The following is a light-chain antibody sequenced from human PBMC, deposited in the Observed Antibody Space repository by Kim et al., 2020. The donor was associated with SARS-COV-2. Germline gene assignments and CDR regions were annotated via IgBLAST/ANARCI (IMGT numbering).Light chain of an antibody. CDR2: AAS. CDR3: QKYNSAPLT. V-gene: IGKV1-27*01. CDR1: QGISNY. J-gene: IGKJ4*01. Sequence: ASVGERVTIACRASQGISNYLAWYQQKPGKVPKLLIYAASALQSGVPSRFSSSGSGSDFTLTISSLQPEDVATYYCQKYNSAPLTFSGGTKVDIK.